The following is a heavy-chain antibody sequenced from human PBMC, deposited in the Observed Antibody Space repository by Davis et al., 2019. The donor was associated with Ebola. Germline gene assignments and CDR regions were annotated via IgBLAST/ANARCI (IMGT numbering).Heavy chain of an antibody. CDR3: ARGDFGGKQLVY. Sequence: SETLSLTCAVYSGSFSGYYWSWIRQPPGEGLEWIGEINHSGSTNYNPSLESRLIISIDTSKNQFSLQLNSVTAADTAVYFCARGDFGGKQLVYWGQGTLVTVSS. CDR1: SGSFSGYY. J-gene: IGHJ4*02. D-gene: IGHD6-13*01. V-gene: IGHV4-34*01. CDR2: INHSGST.